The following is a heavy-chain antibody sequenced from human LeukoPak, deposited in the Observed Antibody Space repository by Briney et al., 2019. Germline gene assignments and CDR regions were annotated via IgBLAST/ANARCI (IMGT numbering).Heavy chain of an antibody. Sequence: ASETVSCKASGYTFTTYGIGWVRQAPGQGLEWMGWISGYNGNTNYAQKFQGRVTMTTDTSTSTAYMELRSLRSDDTAVYYCARTSHESVLYWSDPWGQGTLVNVSS. J-gene: IGHJ5*02. CDR1: GYTFTTYG. V-gene: IGHV1-18*01. D-gene: IGHD3-16*01. CDR2: ISGYNGNT. CDR3: ARTSHESVLYWSDP.